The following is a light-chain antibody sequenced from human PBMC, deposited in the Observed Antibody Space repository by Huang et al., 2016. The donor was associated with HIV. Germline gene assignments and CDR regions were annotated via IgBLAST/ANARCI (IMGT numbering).Light chain of an antibody. CDR1: QSVGSN. J-gene: IGKJ4*01. Sequence: EIVMTQSPATQSVSPGERATLSCRAGQSVGSNLAWYQQKPGQAPRLLISGASTRAAGIPARFRGSGSGTEFVLTISNLQSEDFAIYYCQQYNAWPLTFGGGTKV. V-gene: IGKV3-15*01. CDR3: QQYNAWPLT. CDR2: GAS.